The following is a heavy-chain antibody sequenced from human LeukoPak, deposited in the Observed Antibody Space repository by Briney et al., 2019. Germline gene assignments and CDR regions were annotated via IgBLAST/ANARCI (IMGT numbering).Heavy chain of an antibody. CDR1: GASFSKYY. J-gene: IGHJ5*02. V-gene: IGHV4-59*08. CDR3: ARAPLAYCGGDCYSGFDP. Sequence: SETLSLTCTVSGASFSKYYWSWIRQSPGKGLEWIGYIYDSGSTSYNLSLKSRVTISLDTSKNQFSLKLSSVTAADTAVYYCARAPLAYCGGDCYSGFDPWGQGTLVTVSS. CDR2: IYDSGST. D-gene: IGHD2-21*02.